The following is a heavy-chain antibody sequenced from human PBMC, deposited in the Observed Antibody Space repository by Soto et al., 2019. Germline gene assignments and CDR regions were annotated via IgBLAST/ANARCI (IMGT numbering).Heavy chain of an antibody. CDR3: VRGTNAWRGMDY. D-gene: IGHD1-1*01. Sequence: EVQLVESGGGLVQPGGSLRLSCAASGFTMSTYWMHWVRLVPGKGLVWVSSIGGDGPTATYADSVRGRFILTRDNAKNMLFLQMNALRDEDTAVYYCVRGTNAWRGMDYWGPGTPVTASS. CDR1: GFTMSTYW. V-gene: IGHV3-74*01. CDR2: IGGDGPTA. J-gene: IGHJ4*02.